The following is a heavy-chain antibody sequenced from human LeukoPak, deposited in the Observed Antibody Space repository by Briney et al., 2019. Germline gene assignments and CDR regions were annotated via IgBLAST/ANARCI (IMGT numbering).Heavy chain of an antibody. CDR3: ARFFWSGYYYYYMDV. J-gene: IGHJ6*03. D-gene: IGHD3-3*01. CDR1: GYTLTSYG. Sequence: GASVKVSCKASGYTLTSYGISWVRQAPGQGLEWMGWISAYNGNTNYAQKLQGRVTMTTDTSTSTAYMELRSLRSDDTAVYYCARFFWSGYYYYYMDVWGKGTTVTVSS. CDR2: ISAYNGNT. V-gene: IGHV1-18*01.